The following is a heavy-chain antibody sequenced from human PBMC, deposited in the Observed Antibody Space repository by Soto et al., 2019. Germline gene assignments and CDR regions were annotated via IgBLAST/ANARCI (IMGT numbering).Heavy chain of an antibody. D-gene: IGHD3-3*01. V-gene: IGHV3-33*03. CDR3: ATELRWNETFAM. Sequence: QVQLVESGGGVVKPGRSLRLSCTASGFAFSTYGMHWVRQAPGKGLEWVGKIWNDASNKYYAGSVKGRFTIYRDNAKNPLYLPTNSLRAEDTSVYYCATELRWNETFAMWGQGTTVTVSS. J-gene: IGHJ3*02. CDR1: GFAFSTYG. CDR2: IWNDASNK.